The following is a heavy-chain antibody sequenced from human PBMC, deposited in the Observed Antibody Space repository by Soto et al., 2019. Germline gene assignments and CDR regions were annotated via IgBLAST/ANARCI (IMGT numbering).Heavy chain of an antibody. J-gene: IGHJ3*02. Sequence: APGQGLGWMGIINPSGGSTSYAQKFQGRVTMTRDTSTSTVYMELSSLRSEDTAVYYCARAGSYDAFDIWGQGTMVTVSS. D-gene: IGHD2-15*01. CDR2: INPSGGST. CDR3: ARAGSYDAFDI. V-gene: IGHV1-46*03.